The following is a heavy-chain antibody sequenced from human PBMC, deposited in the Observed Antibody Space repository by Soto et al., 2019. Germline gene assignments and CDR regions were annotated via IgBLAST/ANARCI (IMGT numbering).Heavy chain of an antibody. Sequence: GGSLRLSCAASGFPFSNSWMHWVRQAPGKGLVWLSHINADGSSIRYADSVRGRLTISRDNAKNTLFLQMSSLTAEDTAVYFCVRLIGNSWLDSWGQGTLVTVSS. CDR1: GFPFSNSW. V-gene: IGHV3-74*01. D-gene: IGHD2-8*01. CDR2: INADGSSI. CDR3: VRLIGNSWLDS. J-gene: IGHJ5*01.